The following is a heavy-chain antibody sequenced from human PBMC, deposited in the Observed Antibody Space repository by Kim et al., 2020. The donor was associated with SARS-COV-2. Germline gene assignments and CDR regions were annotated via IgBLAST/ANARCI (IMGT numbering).Heavy chain of an antibody. D-gene: IGHD3-10*01. Sequence: SETLSLTCSVSGASIRGYHWGWIRQPPRKGLEWIGHVHDTVTTKYDPSFKSRVTISADCSKNQFSLRLTSVTVADTAVYYCAAYIEGGGGSGSGGRGTLVTVSS. CDR2: VHDTVTT. V-gene: IGHV4-59*01. CDR1: GASIRGYH. CDR3: AAYIEGGGGSGS. J-gene: IGHJ4*02.